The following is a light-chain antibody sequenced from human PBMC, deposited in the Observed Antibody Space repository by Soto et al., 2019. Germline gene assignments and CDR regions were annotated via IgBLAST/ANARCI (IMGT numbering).Light chain of an antibody. J-gene: IGKJ1*01. Sequence: DIQMTQSPSTLSASVGDRVTITCRASQSISSWLAWYQQKPGKAPKLLIYKASSLESGVPSSFSGSGSGTEFTLTISSLQPDDFETYYCQQYNSYPWTFGQGTKVEIK. CDR3: QQYNSYPWT. CDR2: KAS. V-gene: IGKV1-5*03. CDR1: QSISSW.